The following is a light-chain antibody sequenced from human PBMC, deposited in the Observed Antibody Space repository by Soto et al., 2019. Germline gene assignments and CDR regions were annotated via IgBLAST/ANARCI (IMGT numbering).Light chain of an antibody. V-gene: IGKV3-20*01. CDR1: QSVSRSY. Sequence: EIGLTQSPGTLSFSPGERATLSCRASQSVSRSYLAWYQQKPGQAPRLLIYGASSRATGIPDRFSGSGSGTDFTLTIYRLEPEDFAVYYCQQYDTSPWTFGQGTKVDIK. CDR2: GAS. J-gene: IGKJ1*01. CDR3: QQYDTSPWT.